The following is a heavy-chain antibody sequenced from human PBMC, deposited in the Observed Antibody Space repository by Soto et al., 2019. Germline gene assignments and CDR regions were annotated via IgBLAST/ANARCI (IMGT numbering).Heavy chain of an antibody. CDR2: ISAYNGNT. V-gene: IGHV1-18*01. D-gene: IGHD2-15*01. CDR3: VRLYCSGGTCYSAPVY. J-gene: IGHJ4*02. Sequence: ASVKVSCKASGYTFTSYGISWVRQAPGQGLEWMGWISAYNGNTNYAQKLQGRVTMTTDTSTSTAYMELRSLRSDDTAMYYCVRLYCSGGTCYSAPVYWGQGALVTVSS. CDR1: GYTFTSYG.